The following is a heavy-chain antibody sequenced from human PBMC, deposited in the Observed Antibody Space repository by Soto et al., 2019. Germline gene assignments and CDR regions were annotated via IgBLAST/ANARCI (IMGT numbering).Heavy chain of an antibody. J-gene: IGHJ4*02. CDR1: GYTFSSNG. CDR3: AREDCISNGCYQGDY. CDR2: ISTYSGDT. V-gene: IGHV1-18*01. Sequence: QVQLEQSGAEVKKPGASVTVSCKASGYTFSSNGISWVRQAPGQGPEWMGWISTYSGDTKYAQKFQGRVTMTTDTSTTTVYLELRSLRSDDTAVYFCAREDCISNGCYQGDYWGQGTLVIVSS. D-gene: IGHD2-2*01.